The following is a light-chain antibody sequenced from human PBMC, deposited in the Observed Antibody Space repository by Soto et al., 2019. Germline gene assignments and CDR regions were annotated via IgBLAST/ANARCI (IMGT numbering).Light chain of an antibody. V-gene: IGKV1-39*01. CDR2: AAS. J-gene: IGKJ1*01. Sequence: DIRVPLSAASLSASVRHRVTITCRASQSINKYLNWYQQKPGKAPKLLIYAASNLQGGVTSRFSGSGSGTDFTLTISSLQPEDSATYYCQQTYSRVRTVGQGTKVDI. CDR1: QSINKY. CDR3: QQTYSRVRT.